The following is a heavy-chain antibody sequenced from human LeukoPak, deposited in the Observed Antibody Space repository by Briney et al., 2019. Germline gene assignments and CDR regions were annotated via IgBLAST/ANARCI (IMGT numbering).Heavy chain of an antibody. J-gene: IGHJ5*02. CDR1: GYTFTSYG. CDR2: ISAYNGNT. CDR3: ARSRSRWISTLNWFDP. Sequence: ASVKVSCKASGYTFTSYGISWVRQAPGQGLEWMGWISAYNGNTNYAQKLQGRVTMITDTSTSTAYMELRSLRSDDTAVYYCARSRSRWISTLNWFDPWGQGTLVTVSS. D-gene: IGHD2-2*03. V-gene: IGHV1-18*01.